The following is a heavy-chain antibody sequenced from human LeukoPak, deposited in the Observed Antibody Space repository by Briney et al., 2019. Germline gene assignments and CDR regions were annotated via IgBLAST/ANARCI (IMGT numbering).Heavy chain of an antibody. D-gene: IGHD3-3*01. Sequence: GGSLRLSCAASGFIFNTFWMNWVRLTPGKGLEWVAKINQDGSDMYYVDSVKGRFFVSRDNARNLVYLQMNSLRAEDTAVYYCARSYTHYDFWSGYTYQNYFDPWGQGTLVTVSS. CDR2: INQDGSDM. CDR3: ARSYTHYDFWSGYTYQNYFDP. CDR1: GFIFNTFW. V-gene: IGHV3-7*03. J-gene: IGHJ5*02.